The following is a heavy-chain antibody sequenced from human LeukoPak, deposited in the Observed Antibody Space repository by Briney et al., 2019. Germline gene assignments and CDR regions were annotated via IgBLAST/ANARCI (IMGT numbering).Heavy chain of an antibody. V-gene: IGHV3-53*01. Sequence: GGSLRLSCAASGFTVSSNYMSWVRQAPGKGLEWVSVIYSGGSTYYADSVKGRFTISRDNSKNTLYLQMNSLRAEDTAVYHCARVGRDGYNPTYYFDYWGQGTLVTVSS. J-gene: IGHJ4*02. CDR1: GFTVSSNY. CDR2: IYSGGST. D-gene: IGHD5-24*01. CDR3: ARVGRDGYNPTYYFDY.